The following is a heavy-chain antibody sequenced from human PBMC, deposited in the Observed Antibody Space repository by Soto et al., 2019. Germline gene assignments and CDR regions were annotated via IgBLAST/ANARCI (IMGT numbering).Heavy chain of an antibody. CDR1: GGSISSGGYY. CDR2: IYYSGST. CDR3: ARDLFGRDYYGSGSYHNWFDP. V-gene: IGHV4-31*03. Sequence: SETLSLTCTVSGGSISSGGYYWSWTRQHPGKGLEWIGYIYYSGSTYYNPSLKSRVTISVDTSKNQFSLKLSSVTAADTAVYYCARDLFGRDYYGSGSYHNWFDPWGQGTLVTVSS. D-gene: IGHD3-10*01. J-gene: IGHJ5*02.